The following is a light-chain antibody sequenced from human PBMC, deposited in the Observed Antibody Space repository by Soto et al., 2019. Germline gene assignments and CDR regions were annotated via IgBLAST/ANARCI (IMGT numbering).Light chain of an antibody. J-gene: IGLJ2*01. CDR1: SSDVGSYKF. CDR2: EGS. V-gene: IGLV2-23*01. CDR3: CSYAGSSTLV. Sequence: QSALTQPASVSGSPGQSITISCTGTSSDVGSYKFVSWYQRHPGKAPKLMIYEGSKRPSGVSNRFSGSKSGNTASLTISGLQAEDEADYYCCSYAGSSTLVFGGGTKLTVL.